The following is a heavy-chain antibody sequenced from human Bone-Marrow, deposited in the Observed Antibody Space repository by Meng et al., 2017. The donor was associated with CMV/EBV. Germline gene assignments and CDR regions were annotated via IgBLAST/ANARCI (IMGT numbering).Heavy chain of an antibody. V-gene: IGHV1-18*01. Sequence: CKTSDDSLTSDGISWVRQAPGQGPEWVGWINTYNGNTNYAQKFLGRVTMTKDTSTRTAYMELRSLTSDDTAVYYCARSITIFQIDYWGQGTLVTVSS. D-gene: IGHD3-9*01. J-gene: IGHJ4*02. CDR3: ARSITIFQIDY. CDR1: DDSLTSDG. CDR2: INTYNGNT.